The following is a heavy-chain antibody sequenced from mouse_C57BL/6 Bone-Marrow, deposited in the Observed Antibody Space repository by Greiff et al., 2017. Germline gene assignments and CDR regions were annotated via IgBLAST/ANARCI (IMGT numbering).Heavy chain of an antibody. D-gene: IGHD2-4*01. Sequence: VKLQQPGAELVKPGASVKLSCKASGYNFTSYWMHWVKQRPGRGLEWIGRIDPNNGGTKYNEKFKSKATLTVNKPSSTAYVPFSSLTSEDSAGYYSARDYGDIDDWGQGTSVTVSS. J-gene: IGHJ4*01. V-gene: IGHV1-72*01. CDR2: IDPNNGGT. CDR3: ARDYGDIDD. CDR1: GYNFTSYW.